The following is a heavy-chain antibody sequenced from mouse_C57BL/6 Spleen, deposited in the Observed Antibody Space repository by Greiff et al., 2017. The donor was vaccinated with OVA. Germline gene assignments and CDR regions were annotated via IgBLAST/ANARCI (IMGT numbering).Heavy chain of an antibody. CDR1: GFNIKNTY. D-gene: IGHD1-1*01. CDR3: AYYYGSSYGAWFAY. J-gene: IGHJ3*01. V-gene: IGHV14-3*01. Sequence: EVQLQESVAELVRPGASVKLSCTASGFNIKNTYMHWVKQRPEQGLEWIGRIDPANGNTKYAPKFQGKATITADTSSNTAYLQLSSLTSEDTAIYYCAYYYGSSYGAWFAYWGQGTLVTVSA. CDR2: IDPANGNT.